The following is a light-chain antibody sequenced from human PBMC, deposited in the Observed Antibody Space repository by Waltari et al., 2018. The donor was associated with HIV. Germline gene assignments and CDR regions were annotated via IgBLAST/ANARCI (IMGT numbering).Light chain of an antibody. CDR1: SSDVGGYDS. CDR3: CSYAGTYTYVL. V-gene: IGLV2-11*01. J-gene: IGLJ3*02. Sequence: QSALTQPRSVSGSPGQSVTISCTGTSSDVGGYDSVSWYLQHPGKVPKLIIYEVINRPSGGPDRFSGSKSGNTASLTISGLQTEDEADYFCCSYAGTYTYVLFGGGTKLTVL. CDR2: EVI.